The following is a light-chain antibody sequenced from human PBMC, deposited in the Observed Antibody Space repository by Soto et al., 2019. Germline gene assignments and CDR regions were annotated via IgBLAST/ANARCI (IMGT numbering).Light chain of an antibody. CDR1: QSSSTW. Sequence: DIQMTQSPSTLSASVGDRVTITCRASQSSSTWLAWSQQNPGKAPTVLIYDASGLESGVPSRFSGSGSGTELTLSISILQPDDFATSYCQQYKKYMTFGPGTKVDIK. J-gene: IGKJ3*01. CDR3: QQYKKYMT. V-gene: IGKV1-5*01. CDR2: DAS.